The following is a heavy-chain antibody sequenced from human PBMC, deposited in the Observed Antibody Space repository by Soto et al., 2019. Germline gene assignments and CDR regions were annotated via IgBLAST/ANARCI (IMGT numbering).Heavy chain of an antibody. CDR2: ISSTAGRTS. CDR3: AKGVLSFHYGMEV. V-gene: IGHV3-23*01. D-gene: IGHD3-10*01. CDR1: GFTFNTYP. J-gene: IGHJ6*02. Sequence: PGESLKISCATSGFTFNTYPMTWVRQAPGKGLEWVSSISSTAGRTSSYADSVKGRFAISRDFSDNTVYLQMNNLRVDDTAVYFCAKGVLSFHYGMEVWGQGTTVTV.